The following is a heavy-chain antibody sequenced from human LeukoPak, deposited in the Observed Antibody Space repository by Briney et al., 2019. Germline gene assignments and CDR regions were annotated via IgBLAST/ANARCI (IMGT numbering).Heavy chain of an antibody. CDR3: ARGGYYDSSCYPRAFDI. D-gene: IGHD3-22*01. Sequence: GGSLRLSCAASGFTVSSNYMSWVRQAPGKGLEWVSVIYSGGSTHYADSVKGRFTISRDNSKNTLYLQMNSLRAEDTAVYYCARGGYYDSSCYPRAFDIWGQGQWSPSLQ. CDR2: IYSGGST. J-gene: IGHJ3*02. CDR1: GFTVSSNY. V-gene: IGHV3-66*01.